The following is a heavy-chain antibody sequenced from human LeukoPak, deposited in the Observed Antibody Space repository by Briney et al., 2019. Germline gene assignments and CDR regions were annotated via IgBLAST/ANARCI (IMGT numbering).Heavy chain of an antibody. CDR1: GFTVSSNY. Sequence: PGGSLRLSCAASGFTVSSNYMSWVRQAPGKGLEWVSVIYSGGSTYYADSVKGRFTISRDNSKNTLYLQMNSLRAEDTAVYYCATLWLGELLPFDYWGQGTLVTVSS. D-gene: IGHD3-10*01. V-gene: IGHV3-66*02. J-gene: IGHJ4*02. CDR3: ATLWLGELLPFDY. CDR2: IYSGGST.